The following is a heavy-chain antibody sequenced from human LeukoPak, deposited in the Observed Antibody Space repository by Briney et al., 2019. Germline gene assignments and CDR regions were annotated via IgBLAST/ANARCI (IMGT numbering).Heavy chain of an antibody. J-gene: IGHJ3*02. CDR1: GFIFSSYG. V-gene: IGHV3-30*02. Sequence: PGGSLRLSCAASGFIFSSYGMHWVRQAPGKGLEWVAFIRYDGSNKYYADSVKGRFTISRDNSKNTLYLQMNSLRAEDTAVYYCAKVQIDNREAFDIWGQGTMVTVSS. CDR3: AKVQIDNREAFDI. CDR2: IRYDGSNK. D-gene: IGHD1-14*01.